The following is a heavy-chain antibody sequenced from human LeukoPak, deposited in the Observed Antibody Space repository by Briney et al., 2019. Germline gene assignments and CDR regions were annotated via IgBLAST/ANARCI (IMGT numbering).Heavy chain of an antibody. CDR1: GGSFSSYY. CDR3: ARQGPGDLTSFDY. Sequence: SETLSLTCTVSGGSFSSYYWSWIRQAPGKGLEWIGYIYYSGSTNYNPSLKSRVTISVDTSKNQFSLKLSSVTAADTAVYYCARQGPGDLTSFDYWGQGTLVTVSS. D-gene: IGHD3-16*01. CDR2: IYYSGST. J-gene: IGHJ4*02. V-gene: IGHV4-59*08.